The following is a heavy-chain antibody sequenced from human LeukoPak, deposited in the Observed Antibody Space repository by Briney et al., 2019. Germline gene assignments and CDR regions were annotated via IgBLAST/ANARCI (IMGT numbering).Heavy chain of an antibody. CDR3: ARVVGYCSGGSCFSDYYFDY. Sequence: SETLSLTCTVPGGSISSSSYYWGWIRQPPGKGLEWIGNIYYSGSTYYNPSLKSRVTISVDTSKNHFSLKLSSVTAADTAVYYCARVVGYCSGGSCFSDYYFDYWGQGTLVTVSS. CDR1: GGSISSSSYY. D-gene: IGHD2-15*01. J-gene: IGHJ4*02. CDR2: IYYSGST. V-gene: IGHV4-39*02.